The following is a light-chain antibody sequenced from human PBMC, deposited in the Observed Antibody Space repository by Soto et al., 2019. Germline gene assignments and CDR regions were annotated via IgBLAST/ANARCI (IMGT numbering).Light chain of an antibody. Sequence: DIQMTQSPSTLSASVGDRVTITCRASQSINDWLAWYQQKPGKAPKLLIYKASSLESGVPSRFSGSGSGTAFTLTISSLQPDDFATYYCHQYYSYSNTFGQGTKLEIK. J-gene: IGKJ2*01. CDR3: HQYYSYSNT. CDR2: KAS. CDR1: QSINDW. V-gene: IGKV1-5*03.